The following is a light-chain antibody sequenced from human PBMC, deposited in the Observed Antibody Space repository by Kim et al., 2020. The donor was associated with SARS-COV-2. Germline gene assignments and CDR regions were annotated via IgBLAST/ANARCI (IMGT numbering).Light chain of an antibody. Sequence: EIVLTQSPGTLSLSPGERATLSCRATQSVSSSYVAWYQHKPGQAPRLLIYGASRRATGIPDRFSGSGSGTDFTLTISRLEPEDFAVYYCQQYGNSVFTFGPGTKVDIK. CDR1: QSVSSSY. J-gene: IGKJ3*01. CDR3: QQYGNSVFT. V-gene: IGKV3-20*01. CDR2: GAS.